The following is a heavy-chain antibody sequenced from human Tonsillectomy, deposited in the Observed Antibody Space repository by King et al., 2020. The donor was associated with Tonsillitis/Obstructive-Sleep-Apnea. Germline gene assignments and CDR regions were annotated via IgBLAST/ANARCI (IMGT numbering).Heavy chain of an antibody. D-gene: IGHD2-2*02. J-gene: IGHJ4*02. CDR2: FNPNSGYT. Sequence: VQLVESGAEVKKPGASVKVSCKASGYTFTAHYVHWVRQAPGQGLEWMGRFNPNSGYTKYAQKFQGRVTVTMVTSISTAYMWLSSLTSDDTAVYYCARRDCSGRSCYTVFDSWGQGTMVTVSS. CDR1: GYTFTAHY. CDR3: ARRDCSGRSCYTVFDS. V-gene: IGHV1-2*06.